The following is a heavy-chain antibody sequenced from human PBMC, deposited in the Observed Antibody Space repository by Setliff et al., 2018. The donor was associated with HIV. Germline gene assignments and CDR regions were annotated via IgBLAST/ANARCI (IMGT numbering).Heavy chain of an antibody. CDR2: FDPSNSNT. CDR1: GYSFTSYW. J-gene: IGHJ4*02. D-gene: IGHD4-17*01. CDR3: ARGFYGDYYFDY. Sequence: LKISCKGSGYSFTSYWISWVRQMPGKGLEWMGRFDPSNSNTNYSPSFQGHVTISADKSISTAYLQWSSLKASDTAMYYCARGFYGDYYFDYWGQGTLVTVSS. V-gene: IGHV5-10-1*01.